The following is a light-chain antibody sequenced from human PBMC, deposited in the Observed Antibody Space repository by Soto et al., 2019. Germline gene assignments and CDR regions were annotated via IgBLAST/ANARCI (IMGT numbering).Light chain of an antibody. J-gene: IGLJ3*02. Sequence: QTVVTQEPSFSVSPGRTVTLTCGLSSGSVSTSYYPSWYQQTPGQAPRTLIYSTNTRSSGVPDRFSGSILGNKAALTITGAQADDESDYYSVLYMGSGISVFGGETQLTVL. CDR3: VLYMGSGISV. CDR2: STN. CDR1: SGSVSTSYY. V-gene: IGLV8-61*01.